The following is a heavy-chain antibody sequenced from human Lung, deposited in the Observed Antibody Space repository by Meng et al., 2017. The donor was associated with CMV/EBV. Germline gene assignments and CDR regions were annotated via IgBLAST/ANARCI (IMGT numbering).Heavy chain of an antibody. J-gene: IGHJ5*02. CDR2: IYYSGST. D-gene: IGHD4-17*01. V-gene: IGHV4-31*03. CDR1: GGSISSGGFY. CDR3: ARTNYGDYNWFDP. Sequence: QGQLQESGPGLVKPSQTLSLKCTVSGGSISSGGFYWSWIRQHPGKGLEWIGYIYYSGSTYYNPSLRSRVAISIDTSKNQFSLKLTSVTAADTAVYFCARTNYGDYNWFDPWGQGTLVTVSS.